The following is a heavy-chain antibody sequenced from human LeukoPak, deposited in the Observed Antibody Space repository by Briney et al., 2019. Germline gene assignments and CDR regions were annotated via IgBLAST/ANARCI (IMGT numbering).Heavy chain of an antibody. CDR3: ARLDRLIVAVRSDY. Sequence: GESLKISCKGSGYSFTSYWISWVRQMPGKGLEWMGRIDPSDSYTNYGPSFQGHVTISADKSISAAYLQWSSLRASDTAMYYCARLDRLIVAVRSDYWGQGTLVTVSS. D-gene: IGHD2-21*01. CDR2: IDPSDSYT. J-gene: IGHJ4*02. CDR1: GYSFTSYW. V-gene: IGHV5-10-1*01.